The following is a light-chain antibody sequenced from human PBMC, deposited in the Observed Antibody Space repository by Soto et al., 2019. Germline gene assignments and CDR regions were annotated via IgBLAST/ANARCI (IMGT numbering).Light chain of an antibody. V-gene: IGKV1-39*01. CDR1: QSIDTH. Sequence: DIRMTQSPTSLSASVGDRVTIACRASQSIDTHLNWYQQHPGKAPNALIYEASNLQSGVPSRFSGSGSGTDFTLTISGLQPDDSATYYCQQTYSPPATFGQGTKVEIK. J-gene: IGKJ1*01. CDR2: EAS. CDR3: QQTYSPPAT.